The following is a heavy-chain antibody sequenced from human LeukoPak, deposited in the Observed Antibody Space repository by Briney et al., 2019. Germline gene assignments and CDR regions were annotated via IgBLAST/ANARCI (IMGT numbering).Heavy chain of an antibody. CDR3: AKGHRYSSGWYWSHWFDP. CDR1: GGSISSGGYY. D-gene: IGHD6-19*01. Sequence: SQTLSLTCTVSGGSISSGGYYWPWLRQPPGRGLEWIGEINHSGSTNYNPSLKSRVTISVDTSKKQFFLRLSSVTAADTAVYYCAKGHRYSSGWYWSHWFDPWGQGTLVTVSS. V-gene: IGHV4-39*07. CDR2: INHSGST. J-gene: IGHJ5*02.